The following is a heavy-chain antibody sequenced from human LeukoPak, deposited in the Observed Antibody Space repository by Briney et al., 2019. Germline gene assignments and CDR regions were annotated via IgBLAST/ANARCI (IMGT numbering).Heavy chain of an antibody. V-gene: IGHV1-24*01. CDR1: GYTLTELS. J-gene: IGHJ3*02. CDR2: FDPEDGET. CDR3: ARDYGANIAFDI. D-gene: IGHD2/OR15-2a*01. Sequence: GASVKVSCKVSGYTLTELSMHWVRQAPGKGLEWMGRFDPEDGETIYAQKFQGRVTMTADTSTDTVYMELSSLRSEDTAVYYCARDYGANIAFDIWGQGTMVTVSS.